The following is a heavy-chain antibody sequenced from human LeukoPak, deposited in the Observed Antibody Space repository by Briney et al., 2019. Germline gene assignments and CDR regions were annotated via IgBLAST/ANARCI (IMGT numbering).Heavy chain of an antibody. J-gene: IGHJ6*02. CDR3: ARDFSSAGSEIKYNWKVPYYYGMDV. CDR1: GYTFTSYG. D-gene: IGHD1-20*01. V-gene: IGHV1-18*01. Sequence: ASVKVSCTASGYTFTSYGISWVRQAPGQGLEWMGWISAYNGNTDYAQKPQGRVTMTTDTSTSTAYMELRSLRSDDTAVYYCARDFSSAGSEIKYNWKVPYYYGMDVWGQGTTVTVSS. CDR2: ISAYNGNT.